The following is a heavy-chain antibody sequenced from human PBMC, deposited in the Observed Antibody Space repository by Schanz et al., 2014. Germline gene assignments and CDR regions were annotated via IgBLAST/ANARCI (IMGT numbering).Heavy chain of an antibody. D-gene: IGHD1-26*01. Sequence: QVQLVQSGAEVKKPGSSMKVSCKASGGTFNSYTINWVRQAPGQGLEWMGRIIPILGIANYAQKFQGRVTITADRSTSTAYMELSSLRFEDTAVYYCARDGSGSYRAFDIWGQGTMVNVSS. CDR2: IIPILGIA. J-gene: IGHJ3*02. CDR1: GGTFNSYT. CDR3: ARDGSGSYRAFDI. V-gene: IGHV1-69*08.